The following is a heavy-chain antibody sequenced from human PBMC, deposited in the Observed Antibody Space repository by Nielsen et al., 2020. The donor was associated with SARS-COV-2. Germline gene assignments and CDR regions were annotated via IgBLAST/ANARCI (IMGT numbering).Heavy chain of an antibody. J-gene: IGHJ6*02. V-gene: IGHV1-8*01. CDR3: ARVDSSSWSRNYYGMDV. D-gene: IGHD6-13*01. CDR2: MNPNSGNT. CDR1: GCTFTSYD. Sequence: ASVKVSCKASGCTFTSYDINWVRQATGQGLEWMGWMNPNSGNTGYAQKFQGRVTMTRNTSISTAYMELSSLRSEDTAVYYCARVDSSSWSRNYYGMDVWGQGTTVTVSS.